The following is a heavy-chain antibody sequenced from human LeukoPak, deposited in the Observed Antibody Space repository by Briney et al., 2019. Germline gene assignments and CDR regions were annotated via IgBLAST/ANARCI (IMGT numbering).Heavy chain of an antibody. CDR2: INRSGST. V-gene: IGHV4-34*01. J-gene: IGHJ3*02. D-gene: IGHD6-6*01. CDR3: VRRSLAAGDNAFDI. CDR1: GGSFSGYY. Sequence: SETLSLTCAVHGGSFSGYYWSWIRQPPGKGLEWIGEINRSGSTNYNPSLKSRVTISVDTSKNQFSLKLSSVTAADTAVYYCVRRSLAAGDNAFDIWGQGTMVTVSS.